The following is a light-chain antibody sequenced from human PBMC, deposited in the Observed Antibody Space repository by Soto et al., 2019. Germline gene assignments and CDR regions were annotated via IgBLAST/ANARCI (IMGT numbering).Light chain of an antibody. V-gene: IGLV2-11*01. Sequence: QSALTQPRSVSGSRGQSATISCTGTSNDVGNYDYVSWYQQYPGKAPKLILYDVSARPSGVPHRFSGSKSGNTASLSISGLQAEDEADYHCSSYAGSNRLVFGGGTKVTVL. J-gene: IGLJ2*01. CDR3: SSYAGSNRLV. CDR2: DVS. CDR1: SNDVGNYDY.